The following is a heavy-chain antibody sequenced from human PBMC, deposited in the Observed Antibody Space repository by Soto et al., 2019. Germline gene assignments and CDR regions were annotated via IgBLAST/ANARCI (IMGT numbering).Heavy chain of an antibody. CDR1: GFSLTTSGVG. V-gene: IGHV2-5*02. Sequence: QITLNESGPTVVKPAETLTLTCTFSGFSLTTSGVGVGWIRQSPGKAPEWLALIFWDDDKRYSASLKSRLTITKDTSKIQVDLTMASVDPADPATDYCAHRILRTVFGLVTTTAIYFDFWGQGTPVVVSP. CDR3: AHRILRTVFGLVTTTAIYFDF. CDR2: IFWDDDK. D-gene: IGHD3-3*01. J-gene: IGHJ4*02.